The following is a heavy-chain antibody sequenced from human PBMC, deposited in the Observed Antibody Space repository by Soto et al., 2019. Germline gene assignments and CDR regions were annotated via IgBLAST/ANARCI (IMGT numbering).Heavy chain of an antibody. V-gene: IGHV4-39*01. Sequence: PSETLSLTCTVSGGSISSSSYYWGWIRQPPGKGLEWIGSIYYSGSTYYNPSLKSRVTISVDTSKNQFSLKLSSVTAADTAVYYCARMVTKTRVMKIVAAGHFDYWGQGTLVTVSS. J-gene: IGHJ4*02. CDR2: IYYSGST. CDR3: ARMVTKTRVMKIVAAGHFDY. D-gene: IGHD6-13*01. CDR1: GGSISSSSYY.